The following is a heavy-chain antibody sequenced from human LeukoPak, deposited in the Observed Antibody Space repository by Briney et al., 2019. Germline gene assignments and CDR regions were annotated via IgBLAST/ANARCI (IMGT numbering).Heavy chain of an antibody. J-gene: IGHJ5*02. CDR2: ISAYNGNT. Sequence: ASVKVSCKASGYTFTSYGISWVRQAPGQGLEWMGWISAYNGNTNYAQKLQGRVTMTTDTSTSTAYVELRSLRSDDTAVYYCARDNGYCGGDCYYNWFDPWGQGTLVTVSS. CDR1: GYTFTSYG. CDR3: ARDNGYCGGDCYYNWFDP. D-gene: IGHD2-21*02. V-gene: IGHV1-18*01.